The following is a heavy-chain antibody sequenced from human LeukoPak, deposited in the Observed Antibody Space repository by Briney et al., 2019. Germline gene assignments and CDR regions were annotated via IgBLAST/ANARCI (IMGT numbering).Heavy chain of an antibody. D-gene: IGHD6-19*01. CDR1: GFTFSNYN. V-gene: IGHV3-21*01. CDR3: WGRGWTTDAFDI. CDR2: ITTTSTYI. Sequence: PGGSLRLSCAASGFTFSNYNMNWVRQAPGKGLEWVSSITTTSTYIYYADSVKGRFTISRDNAKNSLYLQMNSLRAEDTAVYYCWGRGWTTDAFDIWGQGKMVTVFS. J-gene: IGHJ3*02.